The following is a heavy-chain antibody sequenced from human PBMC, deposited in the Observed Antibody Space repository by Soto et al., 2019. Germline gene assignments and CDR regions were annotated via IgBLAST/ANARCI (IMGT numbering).Heavy chain of an antibody. CDR3: AHRLGGYTWHDGYFDY. CDR1: GFSLTTRPVG. Sequence: QITLQESGPTLVNPTQTLTLTCSFSGFSLTTRPVGVGWIRQPPGKALEWLAFIYWDDDNRYSPSLKSRLTVIRDTSRNQVVLILTNLDPVDTATYYCAHRLGGYTWHDGYFDYWGQGALVTVSS. V-gene: IGHV2-5*02. D-gene: IGHD1-20*01. J-gene: IGHJ4*02. CDR2: IYWDDDN.